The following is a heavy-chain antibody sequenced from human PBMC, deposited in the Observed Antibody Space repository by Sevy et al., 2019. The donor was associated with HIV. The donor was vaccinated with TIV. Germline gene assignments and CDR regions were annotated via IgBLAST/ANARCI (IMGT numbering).Heavy chain of an antibody. Sequence: GGSLRLSCAASGFTFSSYAMNWVRQAPGKGLEWVSGISGSGGSTYYADSVKGRFTISRDNSKSTLSLHMNSLRAEDTAIYYCAKVTAMGSSSDYWGQGTLVTVSS. CDR2: ISGSGGST. CDR3: AKVTAMGSSSDY. V-gene: IGHV3-23*01. J-gene: IGHJ4*02. CDR1: GFTFSSYA. D-gene: IGHD5-18*01.